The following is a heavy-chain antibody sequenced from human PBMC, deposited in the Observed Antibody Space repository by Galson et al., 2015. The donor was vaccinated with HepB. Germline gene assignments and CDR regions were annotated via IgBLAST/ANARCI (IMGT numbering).Heavy chain of an antibody. Sequence: SLRLSCAASGFTFSNYAMDWVRQTPGKVLEWVAAISYDGSEQHYGDSAKGRFTISRDKSKNTLYLQMSSLRAEDTAVYYCAKGRATLGIDYIFPIWGQGTMVTVSS. CDR2: ISYDGSEQ. CDR3: AKGRATLGIDYIFPI. J-gene: IGHJ3*02. CDR1: GFTFSNYA. D-gene: IGHD7-27*01. V-gene: IGHV3-30*04.